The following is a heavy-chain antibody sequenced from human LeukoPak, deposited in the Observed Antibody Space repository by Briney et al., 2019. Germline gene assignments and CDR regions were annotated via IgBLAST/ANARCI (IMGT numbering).Heavy chain of an antibody. V-gene: IGHV4-34*01. J-gene: IGHJ4*02. CDR2: INHSGST. Sequence: SETLSLTCAVCGGSFSGYYWNWIRQPPGKGLEWIGEINHSGSTNYNPSLKSRVTISVDKSKNQISLKLSSVTAADTAVYYCARQVAVAGRTDWGQGTLVTVSS. CDR3: ARQVAVAGRTD. D-gene: IGHD6-19*01. CDR1: GGSFSGYY.